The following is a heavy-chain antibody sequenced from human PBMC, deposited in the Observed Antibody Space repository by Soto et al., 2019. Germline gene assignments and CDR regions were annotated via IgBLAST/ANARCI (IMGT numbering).Heavy chain of an antibody. Sequence: SETLSLTCAVYGGSFSGYYWSWIRQPPGKGLEWIGEINHSGSTNYNPSLKSRVTISVDTSKNQFSLKLSSVTAADTAVYYCARGRYDFWSGYESRMDWFDPWGQGTLVTSPQ. CDR1: GGSFSGYY. CDR2: INHSGST. CDR3: ARGRYDFWSGYESRMDWFDP. D-gene: IGHD3-3*01. V-gene: IGHV4-34*01. J-gene: IGHJ5*02.